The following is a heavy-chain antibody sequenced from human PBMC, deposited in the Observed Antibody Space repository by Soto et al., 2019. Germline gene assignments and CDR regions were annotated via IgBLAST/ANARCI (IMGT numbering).Heavy chain of an antibody. CDR2: IIPIFGTA. CDR1: GGTFSSYA. CDR3: ARGLLGIAAAGTGGPFDY. Sequence: QVQLVQSGAEVKKPGSSVKVSCKASGGTFSSYAISWVRQAPGQGLEWMGGIIPIFGTANYAQKFQGRVTSTGEECTSRACVELRRLRSEDTAVYYCARGLLGIAAAGTGGPFDYWGQGTLVTVSS. D-gene: IGHD6-13*01. V-gene: IGHV1-69*12. J-gene: IGHJ4*02.